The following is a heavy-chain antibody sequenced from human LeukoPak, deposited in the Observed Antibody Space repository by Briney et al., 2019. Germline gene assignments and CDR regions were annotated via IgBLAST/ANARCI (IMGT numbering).Heavy chain of an antibody. Sequence: PGGSLRLSCAASGFTFSSYGMHWVRQAPGKGLEGVAVIWYDGSNKYYADSVKGRFTIARDNSKNTLYLQMNSLRAEDTAVYYCAKSPDVEMATIGDYWGQGTLVTVSS. CDR1: GFTFSSYG. J-gene: IGHJ4*02. CDR2: IWYDGSNK. D-gene: IGHD5-24*01. V-gene: IGHV3-33*06. CDR3: AKSPDVEMATIGDY.